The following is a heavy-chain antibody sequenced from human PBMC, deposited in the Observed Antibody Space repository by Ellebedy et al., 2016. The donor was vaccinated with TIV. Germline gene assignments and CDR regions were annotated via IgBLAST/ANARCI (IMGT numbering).Heavy chain of an antibody. CDR1: GFTFSSYA. CDR2: ISYDGSNK. J-gene: IGHJ3*02. CDR3: ARDNIGDSSGYWSSAFDI. V-gene: IGHV3-30-3*01. D-gene: IGHD3-22*01. Sequence: GESLKISXAASGFTFSSYAMHWVRQAPGKGLEWVAVISYDGSNKYYADSVKGRFTISRDNSKNTLYLQMNSLRAEDTAVYYCARDNIGDSSGYWSSAFDIWGQGTMVTVSS.